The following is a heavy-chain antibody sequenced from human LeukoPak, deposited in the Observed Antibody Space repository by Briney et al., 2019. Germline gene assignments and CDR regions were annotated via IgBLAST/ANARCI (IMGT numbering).Heavy chain of an antibody. J-gene: IGHJ4*02. Sequence: GGSLRLSCAASGFTVSRNYMSWVRQAPGKGLEWVSVIYSGGSTYYADSVKGRFTISRDNALSSLYLQMNSLRAEDTAIYYCARSIPYGTTWYGRSDYWGQGTLVTVSS. CDR3: ARSIPYGTTWYGRSDY. V-gene: IGHV3-53*01. D-gene: IGHD6-13*01. CDR1: GFTVSRNY. CDR2: IYSGGST.